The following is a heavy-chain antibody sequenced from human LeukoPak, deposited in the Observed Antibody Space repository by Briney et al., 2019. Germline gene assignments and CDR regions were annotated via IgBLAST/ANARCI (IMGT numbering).Heavy chain of an antibody. CDR1: GFTLSNYA. D-gene: IGHD1-26*01. V-gene: IGHV3-66*01. CDR2: IYSGGST. CDR3: AREILDVGGYFDY. Sequence: GGSLRLSCAASGFTLSNYAMSWVRQAPGKGLEWVSVIYSGGSTYYADSVKGRFTISRDNSKNTLYLQMNSLRAEDTAVYYCAREILDVGGYFDYWGQGTLVTVSS. J-gene: IGHJ4*02.